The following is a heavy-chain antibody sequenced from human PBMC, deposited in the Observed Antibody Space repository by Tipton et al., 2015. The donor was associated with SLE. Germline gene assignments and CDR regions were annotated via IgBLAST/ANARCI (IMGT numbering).Heavy chain of an antibody. Sequence: QLVQSGADVKRPGASMKFSCKVSGHTFTGDFLHWVRQAPGQGLEWMGWINPNSGGTNFAQKFQDRVTMTRDTSISTAYMELRNLRSDDTAIYYCARDSETEDSGAYPPNSFDIWGQGTMITVSS. J-gene: IGHJ3*02. CDR1: GHTFTGDF. CDR3: ARDSETEDSGAYPPNSFDI. V-gene: IGHV1-2*02. CDR2: INPNSGGT. D-gene: IGHD3-22*01.